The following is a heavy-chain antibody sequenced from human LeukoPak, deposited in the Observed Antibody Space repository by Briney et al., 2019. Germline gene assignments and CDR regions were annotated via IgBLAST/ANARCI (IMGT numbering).Heavy chain of an antibody. CDR2: IKQDGSEK. Sequence: GGSLRLSCAASRFTFSSYWMSWVRQAPGKGLEWVANIKQDGSEKYYVDSVKGRFTISRDNAKNSLYPQMNSLRAEDTAVYYCARASGYSYGSDAFDTWGQGTMVTVSS. CDR3: ARASGYSYGSDAFDT. V-gene: IGHV3-7*01. J-gene: IGHJ3*02. CDR1: RFTFSSYW. D-gene: IGHD5-18*01.